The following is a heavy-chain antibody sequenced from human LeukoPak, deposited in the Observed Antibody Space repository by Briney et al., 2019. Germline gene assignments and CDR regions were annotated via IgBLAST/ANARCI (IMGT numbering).Heavy chain of an antibody. D-gene: IGHD3-10*01. Sequence: ASVKVSCKASGYTFTSYYMHWVRQAPGQGLEWMGIINPSGGSTSYAQKFQGRVTMTRDTSTSTVYMELSSLRYEDTAVYYCARGSYGSGSAQAGIDPWGQGTLVTVSS. V-gene: IGHV1-46*01. CDR1: GYTFTSYY. CDR3: ARGSYGSGSAQAGIDP. J-gene: IGHJ5*02. CDR2: INPSGGST.